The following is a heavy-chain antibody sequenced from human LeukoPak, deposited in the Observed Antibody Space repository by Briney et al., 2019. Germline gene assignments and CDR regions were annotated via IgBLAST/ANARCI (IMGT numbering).Heavy chain of an antibody. Sequence: PGGSLRLSCAASGFTFSTYAMNWVRQAPGKGLEWVSSVVNNADSTYYADSVKGRFTISRDNSKNTLYLQMNSLRAEDTAVYYCAKERQDYYDSSGYYEGMFGAFDIWGQGTMVTVSS. V-gene: IGHV3-23*01. D-gene: IGHD3-22*01. CDR3: AKERQDYYDSSGYYEGMFGAFDI. CDR1: GFTFSTYA. J-gene: IGHJ3*02. CDR2: VVNNADST.